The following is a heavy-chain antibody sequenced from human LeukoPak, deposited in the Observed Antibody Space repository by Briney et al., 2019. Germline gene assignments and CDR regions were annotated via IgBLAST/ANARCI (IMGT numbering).Heavy chain of an antibody. J-gene: IGHJ4*02. V-gene: IGHV3-23*01. CDR3: ATSMGGGNIDY. D-gene: IGHD3-16*01. CDR2: ITATGSRT. Sequence: GSLLLSCAASGLTFVSYTMSWLRRAAGEGLEWASGITATGSRTYYADSVKGRFTISRDSSKNTLYLQLNSLRVDDTAVYYCATSMGGGNIDYWGQGTLVTVSS. CDR1: GLTFVSYT.